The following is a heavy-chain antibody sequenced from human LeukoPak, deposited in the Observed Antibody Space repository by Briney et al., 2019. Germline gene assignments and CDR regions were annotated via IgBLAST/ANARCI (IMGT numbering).Heavy chain of an antibody. D-gene: IGHD2-2*01. CDR1: GGTFSSYA. Sequence: SVKVSCKASGGTFSSYAISWVRQAPGQGLEWMGGIIPIFGTANYAQKFQGRVTITADESTSTAYMELSSLRSEDTAVYYCARGVVPAALSWFDPWGQGTLVTVSS. CDR3: ARGVVPAALSWFDP. J-gene: IGHJ5*02. CDR2: IIPIFGTA. V-gene: IGHV1-69*01.